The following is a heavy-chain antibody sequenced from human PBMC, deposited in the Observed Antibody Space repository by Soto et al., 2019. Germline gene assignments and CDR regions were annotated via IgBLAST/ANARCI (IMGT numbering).Heavy chain of an antibody. D-gene: IGHD1-7*01. CDR3: ALNSLAVSESSNWFEP. V-gene: IGHV1-69*02. J-gene: IGHJ5*02. CDR2: IIPILDIA. CDR1: GGTFSSYT. Sequence: QVQLVQSGAEVKRPGSSVKVSCKASGGTFSSYTISWVRQAPGQGLEWMGRIIPILDIANYAQKFQGRVTIPWDKSTGTVYMALCSLGSEDTAVYYCALNSLAVSESSNWFEPWGQGTLVIASS.